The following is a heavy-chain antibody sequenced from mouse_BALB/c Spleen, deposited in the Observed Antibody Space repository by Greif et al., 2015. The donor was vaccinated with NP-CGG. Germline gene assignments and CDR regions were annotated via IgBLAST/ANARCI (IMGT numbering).Heavy chain of an antibody. V-gene: IGHV5-6-4*01. J-gene: IGHJ4*01. CDR1: GFTFSSYT. CDR3: TRGGNYAMDY. D-gene: IGHD2-14*01. CDR2: ISSGGSYT. Sequence: EVQGVESGGGLVKPGGSLKLSCAASGFTFSSYTMSWVRQTPEKSLEWVAPISSGGSYTYYPDSVKGRFTISRDNAKNTLYLQMSSLKSEDTAMYYCTRGGNYAMDYWGQGTSVTVSS.